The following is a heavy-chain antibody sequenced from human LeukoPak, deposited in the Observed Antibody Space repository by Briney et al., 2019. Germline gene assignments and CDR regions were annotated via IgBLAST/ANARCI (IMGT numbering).Heavy chain of an antibody. CDR2: IRHEGNYK. CDR3: AGDLSPDGYSYGYCFDS. V-gene: IGHV3-30*04. CDR1: GITFSSYA. Sequence: GGSLRLSCAASGITFSSYAMHWVRQAPGKGPEWVAVIRHEGNYKYYADSVKGRFTISRDNSKNTLYLQMNSLRAEDTAVYYCAGDLSPDGYSYGYCFDSWGQGTLVTVSS. D-gene: IGHD5-18*01. J-gene: IGHJ4*02.